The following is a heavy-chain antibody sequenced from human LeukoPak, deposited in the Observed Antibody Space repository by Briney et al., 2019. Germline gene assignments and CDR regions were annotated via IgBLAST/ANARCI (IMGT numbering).Heavy chain of an antibody. V-gene: IGHV3-23*01. CDR3: AKLPLIVVVTAIFDY. CDR2: ISGSGGST. D-gene: IGHD2-21*02. CDR1: GFTFSSYA. Sequence: PGGSLRLSCAASGFTFSSYAMSWVRQAPGKGLEWVAAISGSGGSTYYADSVKGRFTIPRDNSKNTLYLQMNSLRAEDTAVYYCAKLPLIVVVTAIFDYWGQRTLVTVSS. J-gene: IGHJ4*02.